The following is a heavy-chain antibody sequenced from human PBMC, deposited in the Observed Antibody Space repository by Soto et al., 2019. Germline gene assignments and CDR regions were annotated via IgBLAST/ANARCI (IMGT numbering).Heavy chain of an antibody. CDR1: GGSISSYY. CDR3: ARANEYSSGWHGWFDP. Sequence: SETLSLTCTVSGGSISSYYWSWIRQPPGKGLEWIGYIYYSGSTNYNPSLKSRVTISVDTSKNQFSLKLSSVTAAETAVYCCARANEYSSGWHGWFDPWGQGTLVTVSS. CDR2: IYYSGST. V-gene: IGHV4-59*01. D-gene: IGHD6-19*01. J-gene: IGHJ5*02.